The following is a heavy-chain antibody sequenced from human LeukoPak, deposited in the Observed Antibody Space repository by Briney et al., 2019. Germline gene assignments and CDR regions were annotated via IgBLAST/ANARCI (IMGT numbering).Heavy chain of an antibody. J-gene: IGHJ6*03. CDR1: GFSFSDYE. Sequence: GGSLRLSCAVSGFSFSDYEMTWVRQAPGQGLEWISFITSSGATKYYADSVRGRFAISRDNANNSLYLLVDSLRADDTAVYFCARILGNNYYYYYMDVWGKGTTVTVSS. CDR2: ITSSGATK. CDR3: ARILGNNYYYYYMDV. V-gene: IGHV3-48*03.